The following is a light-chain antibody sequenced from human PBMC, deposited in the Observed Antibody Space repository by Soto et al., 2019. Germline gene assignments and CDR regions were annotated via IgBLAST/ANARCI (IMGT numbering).Light chain of an antibody. CDR3: QAWDSSTHYV. CDR1: KLGDKY. CDR2: QDS. J-gene: IGLJ1*01. V-gene: IGLV3-1*01. Sequence: SYELTQPPSVSVSPGQTASITCSGDKLGDKYACWYQQKPGQSPVLVIYQDSKRPSGIPERFSGSNSGNTATLTISGTQAMDEADYYCQAWDSSTHYVFGTWTKLTVL.